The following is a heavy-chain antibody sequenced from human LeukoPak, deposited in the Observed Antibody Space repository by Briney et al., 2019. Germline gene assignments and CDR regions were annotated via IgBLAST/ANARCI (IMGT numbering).Heavy chain of an antibody. CDR1: RFTSSDYY. D-gene: IGHD3-9*01. Sequence: PGRTLRLSSAASRFTSSDYYTSWIRQAPRKGQEWISYITSSGSTTYSAASAKGRFTISKNNAKNSPSLQMNSLRAEPTPWYNSVREGILTGYDHFHYWGQGTLVTVSS. CDR2: ITSSGSTT. J-gene: IGHJ4*02. CDR3: VREGILTGYDHFHY. V-gene: IGHV3-11*01.